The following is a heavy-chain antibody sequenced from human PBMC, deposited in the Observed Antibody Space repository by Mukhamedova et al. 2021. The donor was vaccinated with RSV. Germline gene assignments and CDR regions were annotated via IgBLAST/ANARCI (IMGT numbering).Heavy chain of an antibody. D-gene: IGHD6-13*01. CDR2: IRTKGYGGTA. V-gene: IGHV3-49*02. Sequence: SWVRQAPGKGPEWVGFIRTKGYGGTAEYAASVEGRFTISRDDSRNIAYLQMKSLKTEDTALYYCTRPLSTYVEAPGTAGFWGQGTL. J-gene: IGHJ4*02. CDR3: TRPLSTYVEAPGTAGF.